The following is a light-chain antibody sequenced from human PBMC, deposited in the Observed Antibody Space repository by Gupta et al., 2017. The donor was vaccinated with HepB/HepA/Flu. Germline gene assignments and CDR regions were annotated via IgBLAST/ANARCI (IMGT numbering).Light chain of an antibody. CDR2: GAS. J-gene: IGKJ1*01. Sequence: IQMTQSPSSLSASVGDTITITCRASQSVGTYLNWYQQTVGQAPTLLLHGASSLHSGVPSRFSGSGSGTDFTLTITKLQADDSAGYSCQHSLSSPRTFGQGTKVE. CDR1: QSVGTY. V-gene: IGKV1-39*01. CDR3: QHSLSSPRT.